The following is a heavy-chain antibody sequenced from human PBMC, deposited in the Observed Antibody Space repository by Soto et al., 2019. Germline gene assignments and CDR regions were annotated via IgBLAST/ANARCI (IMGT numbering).Heavy chain of an antibody. J-gene: IGHJ3*02. Sequence: GGSLRLSCAASGFTFSSYWMSWVRQAPGKGLEWVANIKQDGSEKYYVDSVKGRFTISRDNAKNSLYLQMNSLRAEDTAVYYCVRDQDDSSAAFDIWGQGTMVNVSS. D-gene: IGHD3-3*01. CDR1: GFTFSSYW. V-gene: IGHV3-7*01. CDR3: VRDQDDSSAAFDI. CDR2: IKQDGSEK.